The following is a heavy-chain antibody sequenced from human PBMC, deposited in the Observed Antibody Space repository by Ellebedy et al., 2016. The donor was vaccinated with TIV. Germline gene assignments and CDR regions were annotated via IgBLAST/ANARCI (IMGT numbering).Heavy chain of an antibody. CDR2: INAGNGHT. CDR3: ARGGVGRYCTDGVCLQALDY. Sequence: ASVKVSCKASGYTFSSYAMHWVRQAPGQRLEWMGWINAGNGHTKYSQNFQGRVTITWDTSASTAYMELGRLRSEDTAVYYCARGGVGRYCTDGVCLQALDYWGQGTLVTVSS. D-gene: IGHD2-8*01. CDR1: GYTFSSYA. J-gene: IGHJ4*02. V-gene: IGHV1-3*01.